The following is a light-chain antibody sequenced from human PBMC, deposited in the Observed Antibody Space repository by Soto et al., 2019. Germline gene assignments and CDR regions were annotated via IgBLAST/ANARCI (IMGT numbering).Light chain of an antibody. CDR3: QQSYSTLGT. CDR1: QSISGY. J-gene: IGKJ1*01. V-gene: IGKV1-39*01. Sequence: DIQMTQSPSSLSASVGDRVTITCRASQSISGYLNWYQQKPGKAPKLLTYAASSLQSGVPSRFSGSRSGTDFTLTISNLQPEDFATYYCQQSYSTLGTFGQGTKVDI. CDR2: AAS.